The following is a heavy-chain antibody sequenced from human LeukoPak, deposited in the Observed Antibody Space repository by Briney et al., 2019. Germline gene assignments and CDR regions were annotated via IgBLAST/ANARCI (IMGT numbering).Heavy chain of an antibody. Sequence: GGSLRLSCAASGFTFSSYSMNWVRQAPGKGLEWVSSISSSSSYIYYADSVKGRFTISRDNAKNSLYLQMNSLRAEDTAVYYCARSGREVRGTYFDYWGQGTLVTASS. CDR3: ARSGREVRGTYFDY. J-gene: IGHJ4*02. CDR2: ISSSSSYI. D-gene: IGHD3-10*01. CDR1: GFTFSSYS. V-gene: IGHV3-21*01.